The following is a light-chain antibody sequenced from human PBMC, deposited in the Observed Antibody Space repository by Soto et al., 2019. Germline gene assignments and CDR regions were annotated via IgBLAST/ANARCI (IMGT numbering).Light chain of an antibody. V-gene: IGLV2-14*01. CDR1: SSDVGGYNY. Sequence: QSALTQPASVSGSPGQAITISCTGTSSDVGGYNYVSWYQQHPGKAPKLMIFEVNTRPSGVSNRFSGSKSGNTASLTISGLQTDDEADYYCTSYTTSGTTYVVFGGGTKVTVL. CDR2: EVN. J-gene: IGLJ2*01. CDR3: TSYTTSGTTYVV.